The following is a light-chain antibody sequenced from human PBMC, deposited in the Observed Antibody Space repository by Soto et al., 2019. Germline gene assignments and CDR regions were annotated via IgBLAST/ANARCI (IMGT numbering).Light chain of an antibody. CDR3: GSWDSSLSAYV. J-gene: IGLJ1*01. CDR1: SPNIGGNS. Sequence: QSVLTQPPSVSAAPGQKFTISCSGSSPNIGGNSVSWYQQLPGTAPKLLIYDDNNRPSGIPDRFSGSKSGTSATLGITGFQTGDEADYYCGSWDSSLSAYVFGTGTKVTVL. CDR2: DDN. V-gene: IGLV1-51*01.